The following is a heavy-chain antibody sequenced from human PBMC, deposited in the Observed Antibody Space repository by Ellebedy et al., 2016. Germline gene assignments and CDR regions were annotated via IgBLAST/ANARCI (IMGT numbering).Heavy chain of an antibody. Sequence: SETLSLTXTVSGYSISSGYYWAGIRQHPGKGLEWIGYIYYSGSTNYNTSLKSRVTISVDTSKNQFSLKLSSVTAADTAVYYGARVERWLQFRTALDIWGQGTMVTVSS. CDR3: ARVERWLQFRTALDI. D-gene: IGHD5-24*01. J-gene: IGHJ3*02. V-gene: IGHV4-61*01. CDR2: IYYSGST. CDR1: GYSISSGYY.